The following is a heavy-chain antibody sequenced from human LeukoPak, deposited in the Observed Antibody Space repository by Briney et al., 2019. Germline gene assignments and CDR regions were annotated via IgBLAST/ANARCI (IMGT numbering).Heavy chain of an antibody. Sequence: SVKVSCKASGGTFSSYAISWVRQAPGQGLEWMGRIIPILDLSNYAQKFQGRVTITADKSTSTAYMELSSLRSEDTAVYYCASNIVVPAATDYWGQGTLVTVSS. J-gene: IGHJ4*02. CDR1: GGTFSSYA. CDR3: ASNIVVPAATDY. V-gene: IGHV1-69*04. D-gene: IGHD2-2*01. CDR2: IIPILDLS.